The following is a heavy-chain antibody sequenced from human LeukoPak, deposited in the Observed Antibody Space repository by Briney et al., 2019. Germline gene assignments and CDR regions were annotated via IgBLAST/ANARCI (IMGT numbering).Heavy chain of an antibody. D-gene: IGHD6-19*01. V-gene: IGHV4-59*01. CDR3: ATLPLKEWLVPK. Sequence: SETLSLTCTVSGGSFSSDYWNWIRQPPGKGLEWIGYIYYSGSTNYNPSLKSRVTISVDTSKNQFSLKLSSVTAADTAVYYCATLPLKEWLVPKWGQGTLVTVSS. CDR1: GGSFSSDY. J-gene: IGHJ4*02. CDR2: IYYSGST.